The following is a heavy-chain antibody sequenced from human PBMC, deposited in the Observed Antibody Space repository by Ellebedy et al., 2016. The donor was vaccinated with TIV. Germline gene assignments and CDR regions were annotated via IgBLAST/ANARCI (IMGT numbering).Heavy chain of an antibody. V-gene: IGHV3-21*06. D-gene: IGHD1-26*01. CDR3: ERSIVGRSRGLDV. CDR1: GFIFSSYG. CDR2: IGGSGSES. J-gene: IGHJ6*02. Sequence: GESLKISCAASGFIFSSYGMAWVRQAPGRGPEWVSSIGGSGSESYYGDAVRGRFTIFRDNAKNSLFLHMNRLTAEDTGVYYCERSIVGRSRGLDVWGQGTTVIISS.